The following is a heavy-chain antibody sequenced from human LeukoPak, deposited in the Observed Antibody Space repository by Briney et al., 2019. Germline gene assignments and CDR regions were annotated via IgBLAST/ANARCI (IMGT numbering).Heavy chain of an antibody. Sequence: GASVKVSCKASGYTFTGYYMHWVRQAPGQGLEWMGWINPNSGGTNYAQKFQGRVTMTRDTSISTAYMELSRLRSDDTAVYYCARVRSVAGTGPKSGLFPYWGQGTLVTVSS. J-gene: IGHJ4*02. CDR2: INPNSGGT. V-gene: IGHV1-2*02. CDR3: ARVRSVAGTGPKSGLFPY. CDR1: GYTFTGYY. D-gene: IGHD6-19*01.